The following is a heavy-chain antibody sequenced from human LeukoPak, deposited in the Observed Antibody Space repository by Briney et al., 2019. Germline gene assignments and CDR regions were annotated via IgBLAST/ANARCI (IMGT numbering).Heavy chain of an antibody. CDR2: IYYSGST. J-gene: IGHJ5*01. Sequence: PSETLSLTCTVSGGSISTSSYYWGWIRQPPGKGLEWIGSIYYSGSTYYNPSLQSRVTISVDTSKNQFSLKLSSVTAAETAVYYCARTGDYFQAAWGHGTLVTVSS. CDR3: ARTGDYFQAA. CDR1: GGSISTSSYY. D-gene: IGHD2/OR15-2a*01. V-gene: IGHV4-39*01.